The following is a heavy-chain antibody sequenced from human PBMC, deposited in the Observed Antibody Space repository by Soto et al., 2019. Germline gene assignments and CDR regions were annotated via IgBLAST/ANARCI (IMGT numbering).Heavy chain of an antibody. V-gene: IGHV4-31*03. CDR2: IYYSGST. D-gene: IGHD6-13*01. CDR3: ARDRAYSSSWYKKNISYYYYSGMDV. J-gene: IGHJ6*02. CDR1: GGSISSGGYY. Sequence: PSETLSLTCTVSGGSISSGGYYWSWIRQHPGKGLEWIGYIYYSGSTYYNSSLKSRVTISVDTFKNQSSQKLSSVPAADTAVYYCARDRAYSSSWYKKNISYYYYSGMDVWGQGTTVTVSS.